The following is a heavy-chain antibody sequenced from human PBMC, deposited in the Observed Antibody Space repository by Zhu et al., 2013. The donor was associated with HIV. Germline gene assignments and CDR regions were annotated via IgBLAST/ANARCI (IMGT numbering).Heavy chain of an antibody. D-gene: IGHD2-15*01. Sequence: QVQLVQSGAEVKKPGSSVKVSCKASGGTFSSYTISWVRQAPGQGLEWMGRIIPILGIANYAQKFQGRVTITADKSTSTAYMELSSLRSEDTAVYYCARDPQKGYCSGGSCPFGDWGQGTLVTVSS. CDR1: GGTFSSYT. CDR2: IIPILGIA. CDR3: ARDPQKGYCSGGSCPFGD. J-gene: IGHJ4*02. V-gene: IGHV1-69*08.